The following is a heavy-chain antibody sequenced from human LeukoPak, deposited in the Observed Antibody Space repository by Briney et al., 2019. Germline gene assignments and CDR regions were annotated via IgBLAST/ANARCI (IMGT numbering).Heavy chain of an antibody. CDR1: GFIFTKYG. CDR3: ARDPSNTSGWKTWFDT. J-gene: IGHJ5*02. V-gene: IGHV1-18*01. Sequence: GASVKVSCKASGFIFTKYGISWVRQAPGQGLEWVGWISDYNGDTNYAQKLQGRVTMTTDTSTTTAYMELRSLRSDDTAFYYCARDPSNTSGWKTWFDTWGQGTLVTVSS. CDR2: ISDYNGDT. D-gene: IGHD6-19*01.